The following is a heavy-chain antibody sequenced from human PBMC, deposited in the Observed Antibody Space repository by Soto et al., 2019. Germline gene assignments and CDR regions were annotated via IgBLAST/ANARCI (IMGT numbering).Heavy chain of an antibody. CDR2: IKSKTDGGTT. CDR3: TTGRRLPIPRFDY. D-gene: IGHD5-12*01. Sequence: EVQLVESGGGLVKPGGSLRLSCAASGFTFSNAWMSWVRQAPGKGLEWVGRIKSKTDGGTTDYAAPVKGRFTISRDDLKNKLYPAKNRLKNEDPALYYCTTGRRLPIPRFDYWGQGTLVTVSS. CDR1: GFTFSNAW. J-gene: IGHJ4*02. V-gene: IGHV3-15*01.